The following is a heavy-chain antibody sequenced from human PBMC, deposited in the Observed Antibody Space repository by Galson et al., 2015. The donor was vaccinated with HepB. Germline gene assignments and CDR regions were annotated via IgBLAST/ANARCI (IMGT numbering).Heavy chain of an antibody. CDR2: IIPIFGTA. J-gene: IGHJ6*02. CDR1: GGTFSSYA. CDR3: ARDRSSSWSNYYYYGMDV. Sequence: SVKVSCKASGGTFSSYAISWVRQAPGQGLEWMGGIIPIFGTANYAQKFQGRVTITADKSTSTAYMELSSLRSEDTAVYYCARDRSSSWSNYYYYGMDVWGQGTTVTVSS. D-gene: IGHD6-13*01. V-gene: IGHV1-69*06.